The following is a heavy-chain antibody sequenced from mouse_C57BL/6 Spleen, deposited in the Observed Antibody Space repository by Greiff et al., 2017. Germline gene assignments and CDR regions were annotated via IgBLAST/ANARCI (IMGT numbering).Heavy chain of an antibody. J-gene: IGHJ1*03. CDR1: GYTFTSYW. V-gene: IGHV1-61*01. CDR3: ARWGYGSSFWYFDV. CDR2: IYPSDSET. Sequence: QVQLQQPGAELVRPGSSVKLSCKASGYTFTSYWMDWVKQRPGQGLEWIGNIYPSDSETHYNQKFKDKATLTVDKSSSTAYMQLSSLTSEDSAVYYCARWGYGSSFWYFDVWGTGTTVTVSS. D-gene: IGHD1-1*01.